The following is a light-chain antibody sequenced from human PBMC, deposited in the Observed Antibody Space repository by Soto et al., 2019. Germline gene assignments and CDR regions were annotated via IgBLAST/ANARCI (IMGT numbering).Light chain of an antibody. CDR1: SSDVGGYNY. CDR3: SSYGGINNLL. J-gene: IGLJ7*01. Sequence: QSVLTQPPSASGSPGQSVTISCTGTSSDVGGYNYVSWYRQHPGKAPKLMIYEVSKRPSGVSDRFSGSKSGNTASLTVSGLQAEDEAEYYCSSYGGINNLLFGGGTQLTVL. V-gene: IGLV2-8*01. CDR2: EVS.